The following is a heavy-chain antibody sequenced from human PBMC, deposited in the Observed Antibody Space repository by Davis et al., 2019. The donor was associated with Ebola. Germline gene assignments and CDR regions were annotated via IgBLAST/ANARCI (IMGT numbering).Heavy chain of an antibody. CDR1: TFTFSTYW. CDR3: ARGDSRWSNWYFDL. J-gene: IGHJ2*01. V-gene: IGHV3-7*03. Sequence: PGGSLRLSCTASTFTFSTYWMHWVRQAPGKGLEWVTNMKPDGSDKNYIDSVKGRFTITRDNAENSLYLQMNSLRVEDTAVYYCARGDSRWSNWYFDLWGRGTLVTVSS. CDR2: MKPDGSDK. D-gene: IGHD2-15*01.